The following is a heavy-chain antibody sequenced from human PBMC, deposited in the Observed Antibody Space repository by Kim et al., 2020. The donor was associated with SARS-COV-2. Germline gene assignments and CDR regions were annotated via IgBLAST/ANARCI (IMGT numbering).Heavy chain of an antibody. Sequence: GGSLRLSCEASGFTFRDYGMNWVRQAPGKGLEWISYISSSGSSIYYAESVEGRFEVSRDNVKNALYLKISGLRDEDTALYFCARGSGWRQLEGMGFWGQG. CDR1: GFTFRDYG. J-gene: IGHJ1*01. D-gene: IGHD2-15*01. CDR3: ARGSGWRQLEGMGF. CDR2: ISSSGSSI. V-gene: IGHV3-48*02.